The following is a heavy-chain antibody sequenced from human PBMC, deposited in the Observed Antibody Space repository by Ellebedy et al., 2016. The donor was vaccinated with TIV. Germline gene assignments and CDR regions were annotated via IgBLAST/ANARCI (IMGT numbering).Heavy chain of an antibody. CDR1: GGSISSGGYY. CDR3: ARGGGYCSGGSCYSVGSVDY. CDR2: IYYSGST. J-gene: IGHJ4*02. D-gene: IGHD2-15*01. V-gene: IGHV4-30-4*08. Sequence: SETLSLTCTVSGGSISSGGYYWSWIRQHPGKGLEWIGYIYYSGSTNYNPSLKSRVTISVDTSKNQFSLKLSSVTAADTAVYYCARGGGYCSGGSCYSVGSVDYWGQGTLVTVSS.